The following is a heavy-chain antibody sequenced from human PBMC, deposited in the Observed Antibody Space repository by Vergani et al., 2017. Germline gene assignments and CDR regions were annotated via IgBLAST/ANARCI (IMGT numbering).Heavy chain of an antibody. CDR3: ARDLFYYDSSGYYSGFFDY. J-gene: IGHJ4*02. D-gene: IGHD3-22*01. CDR1: GFTFSSYS. V-gene: IGHV3-21*01. Sequence: EVQLVESGGGLAQPGGSLRLSCAASGFTFSSYSMNWVRQAPGKGLEWVSSISSSSSYIYYADSVKGRFTISRDNAKNSLYLQMNSLRAEDTAVYYCARDLFYYDSSGYYSGFFDYWGQGTLVTVSS. CDR2: ISSSSSYI.